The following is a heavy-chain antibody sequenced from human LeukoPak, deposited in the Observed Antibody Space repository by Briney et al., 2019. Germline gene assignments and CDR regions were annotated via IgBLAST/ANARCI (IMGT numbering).Heavy chain of an antibody. CDR3: ARSNYYDSRSWGFDI. V-gene: IGHV3-30*04. J-gene: IGHJ3*02. Sequence: GSLRLSCAASGFSFDDYAMYWVRQAPGKGLEWVTIISYDGTNKYYADSVRGRFTISRDNSKNTLFLQMNSLRAEDTAVYYCARSNYYDSRSWGFDIWGQGTMVTVSS. CDR2: ISYDGTNK. D-gene: IGHD3-22*01. CDR1: GFSFDDYA.